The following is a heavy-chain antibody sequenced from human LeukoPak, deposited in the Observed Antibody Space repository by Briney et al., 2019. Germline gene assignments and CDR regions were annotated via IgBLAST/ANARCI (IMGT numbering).Heavy chain of an antibody. V-gene: IGHV4-4*07. CDR2: IYTSGST. D-gene: IGHD3-10*01. CDR3: AREYGSGSEFDP. J-gene: IGHJ5*02. CDR1: GDPLSRSNW. Sequence: PSVTQSLLCAVSGDPLSRSNWRSWVGHPAGKGLDWIGRIYTSGSTNYNPSLKSRVNMSVDTSKNQFSLNLTSVTAADTAVYYCAREYGSGSEFDPWGQGTLVTVSS.